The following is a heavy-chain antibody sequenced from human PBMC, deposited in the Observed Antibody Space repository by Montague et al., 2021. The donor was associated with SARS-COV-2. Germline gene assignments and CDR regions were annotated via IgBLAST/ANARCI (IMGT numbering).Heavy chain of an antibody. CDR3: ARTTDCGYSYGGCTGAFDI. J-gene: IGHJ3*02. D-gene: IGHD5-18*01. CDR2: XYWNDDK. CDR1: GFSLSTSGVG. V-gene: IGHV2-5*01. Sequence: PALFKPTQTLTLTCTFSGFSLSTSGVGVGWIRQPPGKALEWLALXYWNDDKRYSPSLKRRLTITKDTSKHQVVLTMTNMDPVDTATYYCARTTDCGYSYGGCTGAFDIWGQGTLVTVSS.